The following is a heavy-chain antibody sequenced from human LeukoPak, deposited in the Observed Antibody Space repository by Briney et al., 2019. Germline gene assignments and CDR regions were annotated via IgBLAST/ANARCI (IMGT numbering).Heavy chain of an antibody. CDR2: IWSDGSDK. D-gene: IGHD4-11*01. J-gene: IGHJ1*01. V-gene: IGHV3-33*06. CDR3: AKDAQRGFDYSNSLQN. Sequence: TGGSLRLSCAASGFTFSHYGMHWVRQTPGAGLEWVAVIWSDGSDKYYAKSVKGRFTISRDNSKNSLFLQMNSLRAEDTAVYYGAKDAQRGFDYSNSLQNWGQGILVTVSS. CDR1: GFTFSHYG.